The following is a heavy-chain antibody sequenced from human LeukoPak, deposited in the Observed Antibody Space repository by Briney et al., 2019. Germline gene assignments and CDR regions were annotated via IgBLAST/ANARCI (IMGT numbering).Heavy chain of an antibody. CDR3: VKGWGDY. CDR1: GFAFSTNG. Sequence: GGSLRLSCAASGFAFSTNGMSWVGQAPGKGLEWVSTINNNGRETYYADSVKGRFTISRDNSKNTLYLQMNSLRVDDTAVYFCVKGWGDYWGQGILVTVSS. D-gene: IGHD7-27*01. J-gene: IGHJ4*02. CDR2: INNNGRET. V-gene: IGHV3-23*01.